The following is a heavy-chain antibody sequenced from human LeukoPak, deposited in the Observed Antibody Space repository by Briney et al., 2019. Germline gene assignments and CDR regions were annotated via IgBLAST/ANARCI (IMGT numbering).Heavy chain of an antibody. D-gene: IGHD3-3*01. CDR3: ARESLRFLEWS. J-gene: IGHJ5*02. Sequence: SETLSLTCTVSGGSISSSSYYWGWIRQPPGKGLEWIGSIYYSGSTYYNPSLKSRVTISVDTSKNQFSLKLSSVTAADTAVYYCARESLRFLEWSWGQGTLVTVSS. CDR2: IYYSGST. CDR1: GGSISSSSYY. V-gene: IGHV4-39*07.